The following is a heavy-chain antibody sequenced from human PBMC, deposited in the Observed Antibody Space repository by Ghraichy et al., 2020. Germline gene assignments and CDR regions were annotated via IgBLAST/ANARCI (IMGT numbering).Heavy chain of an antibody. CDR3: ASSTYYYDSSGYYPPFAPPTIERYYYYGMDV. V-gene: IGHV1-69*13. CDR2: IIPIFGTA. CDR1: GGTFSSYA. J-gene: IGHJ6*02. Sequence: SVKVSCKASGGTFSSYAISWVRQAPGQGLEWMGGIIPIFGTANYAQKFQGRVTSTADESTSTAYMELSSLRSEDTAVYYCASSTYYYDSSGYYPPFAPPTIERYYYYGMDVWGQGTTVTVSS. D-gene: IGHD3-22*01.